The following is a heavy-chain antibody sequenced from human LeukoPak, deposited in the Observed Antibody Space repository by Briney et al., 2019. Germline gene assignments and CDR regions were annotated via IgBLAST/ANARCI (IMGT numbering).Heavy chain of an antibody. J-gene: IGHJ4*02. V-gene: IGHV4-61*02. CDR2: IYSSGST. CDR3: ARVAVSNSNDY. D-gene: IGHD2-21*01. Sequence: SQTLSLTCTVSGGSISSGTYYWNWIRQPAGKGLEWIGRIYSSGSTNYNPSLKSRVTISVDTSKNQFSLKLSSVTAADTAVYYCARVAVSNSNDYWGQGTLVTVSS. CDR1: GGSISSGTYY.